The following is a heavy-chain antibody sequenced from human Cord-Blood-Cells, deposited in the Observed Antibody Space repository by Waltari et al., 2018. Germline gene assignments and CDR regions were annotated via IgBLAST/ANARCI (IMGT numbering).Heavy chain of an antibody. CDR2: ISYDGSNK. V-gene: IGHV3-30-3*01. CDR3: ASLAGDAYWYFDL. D-gene: IGHD6-19*01. CDR1: GFTFSSYA. J-gene: IGHJ2*01. Sequence: QVQLVESGGGVVQPGRSLRLSCAASGFTFSSYARHWVRQAPGKGLEWVAVISYDGSNKYYADSVKGRFTISRDNSKNTLYLQMNSLRAEDTAVYYCASLAGDAYWYFDLWGRGTLVTVSS.